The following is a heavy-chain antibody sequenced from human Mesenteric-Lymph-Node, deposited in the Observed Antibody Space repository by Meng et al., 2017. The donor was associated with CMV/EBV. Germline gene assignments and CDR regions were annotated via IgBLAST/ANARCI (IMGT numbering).Heavy chain of an antibody. CDR1: GFTFSSYA. Sequence: GESLKISCAASGFTFSSYAMSWVRQAPGKGLEWVSGINWNGGSTGYADSVKGRFTISRDNSKNSLYLQMNSLRTEDTALYYCAKDIGMATTPGGFDYWGQGTLVTVSS. CDR3: AKDIGMATTPGGFDY. CDR2: INWNGGST. V-gene: IGHV3-20*04. D-gene: IGHD5-24*01. J-gene: IGHJ4*02.